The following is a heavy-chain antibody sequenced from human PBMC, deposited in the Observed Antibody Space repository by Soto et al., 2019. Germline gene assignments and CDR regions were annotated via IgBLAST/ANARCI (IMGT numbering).Heavy chain of an antibody. D-gene: IGHD6-6*01. Sequence: QITLKESGPTLVKPTQTLTLTCTFSGFSLTTSGVAVGWIRQSPGKAPEWIATLYGNNEEHFSPSLQGRLTITKDTSKNQVVLTMSNMDHVDTGTYYCAHRRRRAARCWSDPWGQGTLVTVSS. CDR1: GFSLTTSGVA. CDR3: AHRRRRAARCWSDP. CDR2: LYGNNEE. J-gene: IGHJ5*02. V-gene: IGHV2-5*01.